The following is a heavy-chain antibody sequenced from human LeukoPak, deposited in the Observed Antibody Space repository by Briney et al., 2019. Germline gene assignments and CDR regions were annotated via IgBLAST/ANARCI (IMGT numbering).Heavy chain of an antibody. CDR3: ARGFYDSSGYYHGSYYFDY. Sequence: GASVKVSCKASGYTFTGYYMHWVRQAPGQGLEWMGWINPNSGGTNYAQKFQGRVTMTRDTSISTAYMELSRLRSDDTAVYYCARGFYDSSGYYHGSYYFDYWGQGTLVTVSS. CDR1: GYTFTGYY. D-gene: IGHD3-22*01. CDR2: INPNSGGT. J-gene: IGHJ4*02. V-gene: IGHV1-2*02.